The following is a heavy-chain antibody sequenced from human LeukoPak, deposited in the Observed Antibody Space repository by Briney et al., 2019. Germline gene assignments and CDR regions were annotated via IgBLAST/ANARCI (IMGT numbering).Heavy chain of an antibody. V-gene: IGHV4-59*01. CDR3: ARVRGGYWYFDL. D-gene: IGHD3-16*01. Sequence: ETLSLTCTVSGGSISSYYWSWIRQPPGKGLEWIGYIYYSGNTNYNPSLKSRVTISVDTSKNQFSLKLSSVTAADTAVYYCARVRGGYWYFDLWGRGTLVTVPS. J-gene: IGHJ2*01. CDR1: GGSISSYY. CDR2: IYYSGNT.